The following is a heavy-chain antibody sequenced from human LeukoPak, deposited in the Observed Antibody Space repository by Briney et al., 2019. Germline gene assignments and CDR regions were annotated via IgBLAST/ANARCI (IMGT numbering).Heavy chain of an antibody. V-gene: IGHV4-39*01. Sequence: SETLSLTCTVSGGSISSGSSDYYWGWIRQPPGKGLDWIGSISDSGRTYYNPSLKSRVTVSVDTSKNQFSLNLSSLTAADTAVYYCARQFGSGLWYFDLWGRGTLVTVSS. CDR3: ARQFGSGLWYFDL. CDR1: GGSISSGSSDYY. CDR2: ISDSGRT. D-gene: IGHD3-10*01. J-gene: IGHJ2*01.